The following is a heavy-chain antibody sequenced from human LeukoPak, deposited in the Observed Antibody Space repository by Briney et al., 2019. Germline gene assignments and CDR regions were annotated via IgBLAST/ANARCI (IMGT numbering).Heavy chain of an antibody. J-gene: IGHJ4*02. CDR1: GGSFSGYY. D-gene: IGHD6-19*01. Sequence: SETLSLTCAVYGGSFSGYYWSWIRQPPGKGLEWIGEINHSGSTNYNPSLKSQVTISVDTSKNQFSLKLSSVTAADTAVYYCARIAVAGFDYWGQGTLVTVSS. V-gene: IGHV4-34*01. CDR3: ARIAVAGFDY. CDR2: INHSGST.